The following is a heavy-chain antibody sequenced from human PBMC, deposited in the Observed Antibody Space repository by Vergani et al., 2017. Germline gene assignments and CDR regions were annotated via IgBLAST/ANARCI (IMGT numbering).Heavy chain of an antibody. Sequence: EVHLVESGGGLVQPGRSLRLSCSGSGFTLGDYAMTWVRQAPGKGLEWVAFIWSKPYGGTTEYAASVKGRFTISRDDSKSIAYLQMSSLKAEDTAVYYFPRDPRDPSEAYFDYWGQGSLFTVSP. D-gene: IGHD6-19*01. J-gene: IGHJ4*02. CDR3: PRDPRDPSEAYFDY. CDR2: IWSKPYGGTT. V-gene: IGHV3-49*04. CDR1: GFTLGDYA.